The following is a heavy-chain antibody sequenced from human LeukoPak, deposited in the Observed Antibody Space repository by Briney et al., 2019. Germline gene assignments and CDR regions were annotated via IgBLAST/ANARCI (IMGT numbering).Heavy chain of an antibody. CDR2: ISSSGSTI. D-gene: IGHD6-13*01. V-gene: IGHV3-11*01. J-gene: IGHJ4*02. CDR3: ARYKSHSSSWHIHY. CDR1: GFTFSDYY. Sequence: PGGSLRLSCAASGFTFSDYYMSWIRQAPGKGLEWVSYISSSGSTIYYADSVKGRFTISRDNAKNSLYLQMNSLRAEDTAVYYCARYKSHSSSWHIHYWGQGTLVTVSS.